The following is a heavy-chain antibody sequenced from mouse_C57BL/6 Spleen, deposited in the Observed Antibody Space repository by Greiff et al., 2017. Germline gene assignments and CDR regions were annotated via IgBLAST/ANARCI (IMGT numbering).Heavy chain of an antibody. V-gene: IGHV5-4*01. CDR3: GEGHYRSIYAMDT. D-gene: IGHD1-1*01. CDR2: ISDGGSYT. J-gene: IGHJ4*01. Sequence: EVHLVESGGGLLKPAGSLKLSSAASACTFSSYATSCVRQTPEKRLEWVATISDGGSYTYSPDNVKGRFTISRANAKNNLYLQKIKLKSDDTAMFYYGEGHYRSIYAMDTWGEGTS. CDR1: ACTFSSYA.